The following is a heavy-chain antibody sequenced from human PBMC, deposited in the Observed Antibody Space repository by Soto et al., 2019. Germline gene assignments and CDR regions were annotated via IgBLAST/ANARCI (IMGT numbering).Heavy chain of an antibody. D-gene: IGHD2-2*01. V-gene: IGHV1-18*04. J-gene: IGHJ6*02. CDR3: ARFSDCSSTSCPYYYYGMDV. CDR2: ISAYNGNT. Sequence: ASVKVSCKASGYTFTSYGISWVRQAPGQGLEWMRWISAYNGNTNYAQKLQGGVTMTTDTSTSTAYMELRSLRSDDTAVYYCARFSDCSSTSCPYYYYGMDVWGQGTTVTVSS. CDR1: GYTFTSYG.